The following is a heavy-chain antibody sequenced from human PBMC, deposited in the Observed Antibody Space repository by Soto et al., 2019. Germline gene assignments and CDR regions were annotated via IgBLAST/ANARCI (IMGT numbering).Heavy chain of an antibody. D-gene: IGHD3-10*01. CDR1: GGSISSGDYY. J-gene: IGHJ6*02. CDR2: IYYSGST. CDR3: ARDGFYVYYYYGMDV. Sequence: SETLSLTCTVSGGSISSGDYYWSWIRQPPGKCLEWIGYIYYSGSTYYNPSLKSRVTISVDTSKNQFSLKLSSVTAADTAVYYCARDGFYVYYYYGMDVWGQGTTVTVSS. V-gene: IGHV4-30-4*01.